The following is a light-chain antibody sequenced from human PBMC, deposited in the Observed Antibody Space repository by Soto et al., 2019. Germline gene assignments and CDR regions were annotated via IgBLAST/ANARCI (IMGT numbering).Light chain of an antibody. J-gene: IGKJ5*01. CDR2: DAS. CDR1: QSVGSH. Sequence: EIVLTPSPATLSLSPVEIATLSCRASQSVGSHLAWFQQRPGQAPRLLIYDASNRATGIPARFSGSGSGADFTLTISSLEPEDFAVYYCQQRSNSINCGQGTRLEIK. CDR3: QQRSNSIN. V-gene: IGKV3-11*01.